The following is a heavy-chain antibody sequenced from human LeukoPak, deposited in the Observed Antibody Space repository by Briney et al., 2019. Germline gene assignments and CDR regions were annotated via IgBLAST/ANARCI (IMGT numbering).Heavy chain of an antibody. V-gene: IGHV3-13*01. CDR2: IGAAGTL. CDR3: AREGGDEAFDV. CDR1: GFTFSTNA. Sequence: GGSLRLSCVASGFTFSTNAMSWVRQAPGKGLEWVSAIGAAGTLYYPASVKGRFTISRERAKNSLSLQMDSLRAGDSAVYYCAREGGDEAFDVWGQGTVVTVSS. J-gene: IGHJ3*01. D-gene: IGHD3-16*01.